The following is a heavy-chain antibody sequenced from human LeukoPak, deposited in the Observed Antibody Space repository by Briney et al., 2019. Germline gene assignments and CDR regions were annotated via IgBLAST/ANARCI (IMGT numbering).Heavy chain of an antibody. V-gene: IGHV4-61*02. J-gene: IGHJ4*02. D-gene: IGHD6-19*01. CDR3: ARAPHGSGCDY. CDR2: IYTSGST. CDR1: GGSISSGSYY. Sequence: PSQTLSLTCTVSGGSISSGSYYWSWIRQPAGKGLEWIGRIYTSGSTNYNPSLKSRVTISVDTSKNQFSLQLNSVTPEDTALYYCARAPHGSGCDYWGQGTLVTVSS.